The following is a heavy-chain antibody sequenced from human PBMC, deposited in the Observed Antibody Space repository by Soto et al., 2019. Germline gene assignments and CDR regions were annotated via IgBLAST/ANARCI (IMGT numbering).Heavy chain of an antibody. CDR1: GYSFTSYW. D-gene: IGHD3-9*01. CDR2: IYPGDSDT. Sequence: GESLKISCKGSGYSFTSYWIGWVRQMPGKGLEWMGIIYPGDSDTRYSPSFQGQVTISADKSISTAYLQWSSLKASDTAMYYWARQNFVIFDWLLQIPTYYYGMDVGGQGTTITVSS. CDR3: ARQNFVIFDWLLQIPTYYYGMDV. V-gene: IGHV5-51*01. J-gene: IGHJ6*02.